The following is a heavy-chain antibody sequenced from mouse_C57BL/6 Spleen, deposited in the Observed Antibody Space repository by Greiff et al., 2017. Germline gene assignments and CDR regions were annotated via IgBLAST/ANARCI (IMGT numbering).Heavy chain of an antibody. CDR1: GFSLTSYG. J-gene: IGHJ1*03. CDR3: ARSFDWYFDV. CDR2: IWSGGST. Sequence: QVQLKESGPGLVQPSQSLSITCTVSGFSLTSYGVHWVRQSPGKGLEWLGVIWSGGSTDYNAAFISRLSTSKDNSKSQVFLKMNSLQADDTALYYCARSFDWYFDVWGTGTTVTVSS. V-gene: IGHV2-2*01.